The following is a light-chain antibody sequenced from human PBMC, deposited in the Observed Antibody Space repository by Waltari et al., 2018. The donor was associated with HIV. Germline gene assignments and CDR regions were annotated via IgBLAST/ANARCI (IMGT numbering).Light chain of an antibody. V-gene: IGLV2-14*03. CDR1: SNDIFNYNY. CDR3: SSYTNNNTLI. Sequence: PGQSITISCTGASNDIFNYNYVSWYQQHPAKAPKLIIYDVPSRPSGVSNRFSASKSGNTASLTISGLQADDEADYYCSSYTNNNTLIFGGGTKLTVL. J-gene: IGLJ2*01. CDR2: DVP.